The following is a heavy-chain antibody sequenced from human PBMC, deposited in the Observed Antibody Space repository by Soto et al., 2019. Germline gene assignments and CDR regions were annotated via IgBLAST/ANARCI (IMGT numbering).Heavy chain of an antibody. J-gene: IGHJ6*04. Sequence: QVQLVQSGAEVKKPGASVKVSCKASGYTFTSYGISWVRQAPGQGLEWMGWISAYNGNTNYAQKLQGRVTMTTDTSASTGHMELRSLRSDETAVYYCARDLRPLLWFGELYAYCGMDVWGKGTPVTVSS. V-gene: IGHV1-18*01. CDR1: GYTFTSYG. CDR3: ARDLRPLLWFGELYAYCGMDV. D-gene: IGHD3-10*01. CDR2: ISAYNGNT.